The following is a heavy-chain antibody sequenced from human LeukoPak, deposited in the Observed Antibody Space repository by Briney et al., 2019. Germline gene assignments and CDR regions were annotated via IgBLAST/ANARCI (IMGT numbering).Heavy chain of an antibody. D-gene: IGHD3-10*01. Sequence: SETLSLTCTVSGGSISNYYWSWIRQPPGKGLEWIGYIYYSGGTNYNPSLKSRVTISVDTSKNQFSLKLSSVTAADTAVYYCARGAGLRYYGSGSYDAFDIWGQGTMVTVSS. V-gene: IGHV4-59*12. CDR1: GGSISNYY. CDR2: IYYSGGT. J-gene: IGHJ3*02. CDR3: ARGAGLRYYGSGSYDAFDI.